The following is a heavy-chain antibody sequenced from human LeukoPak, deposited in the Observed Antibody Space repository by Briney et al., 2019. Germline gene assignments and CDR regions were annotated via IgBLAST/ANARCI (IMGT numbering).Heavy chain of an antibody. V-gene: IGHV4-34*01. Sequence: SETLSLTCAVYGGSFSGYYWSWIRQPPGKGLEWIGEINHSGSTNYNPSLKSRVTITVDTSKNQFSLKLSSVTAADTAVYYCARGRRYYYDSSGYFFWGQGTLVTVSS. CDR1: GGSFSGYY. CDR3: ARGRRYYYDSSGYFF. CDR2: INHSGST. J-gene: IGHJ4*02. D-gene: IGHD3-22*01.